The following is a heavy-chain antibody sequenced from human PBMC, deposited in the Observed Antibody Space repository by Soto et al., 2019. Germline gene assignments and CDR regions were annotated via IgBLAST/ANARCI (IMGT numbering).Heavy chain of an antibody. CDR3: ARGDYGTGGYPFPYFDY. J-gene: IGHJ4*02. CDR1: GYSFTGYY. Sequence: HEHLVQSGAEVKRPGASLKVSCKASGYSFTGYYIHWVRQAPGQGLEWMGWINPDSGATNYAQNLHGRVNITSDTSISTASMDLTSLTSDDTAVYYCARGDYGTGGYPFPYFDYWGQGTLVIVSS. D-gene: IGHD2-8*02. CDR2: INPDSGAT. V-gene: IGHV1-2*02.